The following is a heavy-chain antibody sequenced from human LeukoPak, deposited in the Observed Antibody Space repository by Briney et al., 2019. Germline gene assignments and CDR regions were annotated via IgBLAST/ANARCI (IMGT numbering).Heavy chain of an antibody. D-gene: IGHD3-16*01. V-gene: IGHV1-2*02. CDR3: ARSLDYPFDY. Sequence: ASVKVSCKASGYTFTVYYIHLVRQAPGQGLEWMGWINPNSGGTNYAQKFQGRVTMTRDTSISTAYMELSRLRSDDTAVYYCARSLDYPFDYWGQGTLVTVSS. J-gene: IGHJ4*02. CDR1: GYTFTVYY. CDR2: INPNSGGT.